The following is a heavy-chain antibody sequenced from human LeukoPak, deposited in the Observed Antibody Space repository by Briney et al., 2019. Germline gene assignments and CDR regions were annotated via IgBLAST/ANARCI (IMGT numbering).Heavy chain of an antibody. V-gene: IGHV1-18*01. CDR1: GYTFTSYG. CDR3: AGPGTGYSSGWYYFDY. J-gene: IGHJ4*02. Sequence: ASVKVSCKASGYTFTSYGISWVRQAPGQGLEWMGWISAYNGNTNYAQKLQGRVTMTTDTSTSTAYMELRSLRSDDTAVYYCAGPGTGYSSGWYYFDYWGQGTLVTVSS. D-gene: IGHD6-19*01. CDR2: ISAYNGNT.